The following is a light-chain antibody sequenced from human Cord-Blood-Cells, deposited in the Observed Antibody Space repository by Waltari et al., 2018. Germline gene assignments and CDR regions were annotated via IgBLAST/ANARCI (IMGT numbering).Light chain of an antibody. CDR3: SSYTSSSTLV. V-gene: IGLV2-14*01. CDR2: DVS. CDR1: SSDVGGYKY. Sequence: QSALTQPASVSGSPGQSITISCTGTSSDVGGYKYVSWYQQHPGKTPNLMIYDVSKRPSGVSNRFSGSKSGNTASLTISGLQAEDEADYYCSSYTSSSTLVFGGGTKLTVL. J-gene: IGLJ2*01.